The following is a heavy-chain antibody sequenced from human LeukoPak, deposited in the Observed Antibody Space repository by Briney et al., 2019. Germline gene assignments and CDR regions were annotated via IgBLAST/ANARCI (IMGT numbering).Heavy chain of an antibody. V-gene: IGHV3-23*01. D-gene: IGHD1-1*01. CDR3: AKDGRTKYYFDY. J-gene: IGHJ4*02. Sequence: GGSLRLSCAASGFAFSSQAMGWVRQAPGKGLEWVAVISDSGDTTYHADSVKGRFTISRDNSKNTLYLQTNSLGAEDTAVYYCAKDGRTKYYFDYWGQGTLVTVSS. CDR1: GFAFSSQA. CDR2: ISDSGDTT.